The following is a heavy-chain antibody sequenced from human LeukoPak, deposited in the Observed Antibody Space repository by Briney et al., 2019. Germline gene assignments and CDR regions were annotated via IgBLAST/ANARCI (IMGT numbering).Heavy chain of an antibody. Sequence: SETLSLTCTVSGGSISSGSYYWSWIRQPAGKGLEWIGRIYTSGSTNYNPSLKSRVTISVDTSKNQFSLKLSSVTAADTAVYYCARDGNSSGCYALYYMDVWGKGTTVTVSS. D-gene: IGHD6-19*01. CDR2: IYTSGST. V-gene: IGHV4-61*02. CDR3: ARDGNSSGCYALYYMDV. J-gene: IGHJ6*03. CDR1: GGSISSGSYY.